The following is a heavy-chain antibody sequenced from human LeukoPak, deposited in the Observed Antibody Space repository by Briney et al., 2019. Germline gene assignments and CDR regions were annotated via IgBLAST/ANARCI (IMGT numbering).Heavy chain of an antibody. J-gene: IGHJ4*02. CDR3: ASLELLDY. V-gene: IGHV3-48*02. CDR1: GFTFSTYS. D-gene: IGHD1-7*01. CDR2: ISSGSSTM. Sequence: GGSLRLSCAASGFTFSTYSMNWVRQAPGKGLEWVSYISSGSSTMCYADSVKGRFTISRDNAKNSLFLQMNSLRDEDTAVYYCASLELLDYWGQGTLVTVSS.